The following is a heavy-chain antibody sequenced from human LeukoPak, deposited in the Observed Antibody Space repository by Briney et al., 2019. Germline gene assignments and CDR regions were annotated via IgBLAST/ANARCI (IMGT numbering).Heavy chain of an antibody. V-gene: IGHV3-21*01. D-gene: IGHD1-1*01. CDR3: ARVKRPTSRSSERSVASFDY. CDR1: GFTFSSYS. CDR2: ISSSSSYI. Sequence: GGSLRLSCAASGFTFSSYSMTWVRQAPGKGLEWVSSISSSSSYIYYADSVKGRFTISRDNAKNSLYLQMNSLRAEDTAVYYCARVKRPTSRSSERSVASFDYWGQGTLVTVSS. J-gene: IGHJ4*02.